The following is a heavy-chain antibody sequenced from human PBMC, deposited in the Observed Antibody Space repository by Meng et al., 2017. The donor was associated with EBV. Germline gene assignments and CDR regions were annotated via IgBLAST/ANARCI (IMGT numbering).Heavy chain of an antibody. CDR3: ARDGRLYDTPSPFDY. Sequence: QVSVVQSGAEVKKPGASVKVSCKASGYTFTSYGISWVRQAPGQGLEWMGWISAYNGNTNYAQKLQGRVTMTTDTSTSTAYMELRSLRSDDTAVYYCARDGRLYDTPSPFDYWGQGTLVTVSS. J-gene: IGHJ4*02. CDR2: ISAYNGNT. D-gene: IGHD3-22*01. V-gene: IGHV1-18*01. CDR1: GYTFTSYG.